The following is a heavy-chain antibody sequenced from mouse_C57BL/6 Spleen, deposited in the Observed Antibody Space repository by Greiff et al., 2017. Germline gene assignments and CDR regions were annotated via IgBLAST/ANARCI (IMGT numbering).Heavy chain of an antibody. CDR1: GYTFTDYN. Sequence: EVQLQQSGPELVKPGASVKIPCKASGYTFTDYNMDWVKQSHGKSLEWIGDINPNNGGTIYNQKFKGKATLTVDKSSSTAYMELRSLTSEDTAVYYCARAIYYGSSSGGFAYWGQGTLVTVSA. CDR2: INPNNGGT. CDR3: ARAIYYGSSSGGFAY. V-gene: IGHV1-18*01. D-gene: IGHD1-1*01. J-gene: IGHJ3*01.